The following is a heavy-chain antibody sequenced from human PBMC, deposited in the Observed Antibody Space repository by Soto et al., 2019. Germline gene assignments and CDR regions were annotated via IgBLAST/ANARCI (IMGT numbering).Heavy chain of an antibody. CDR2: IYNDGTYS. V-gene: IGHV3-74*01. Sequence: GGSLILSCAXSGFIFKMYWMHWVRQSPGKGLVWISRIYNDGTYSDYADSVRGRFTISRDNVNDTLYLQMNNLRAEDSGLYYCTRGPRPISTGTGAYWGQGTQVTVSS. CDR1: GFIFKMYW. CDR3: TRGPRPISTGTGAY. D-gene: IGHD3-10*01. J-gene: IGHJ4*02.